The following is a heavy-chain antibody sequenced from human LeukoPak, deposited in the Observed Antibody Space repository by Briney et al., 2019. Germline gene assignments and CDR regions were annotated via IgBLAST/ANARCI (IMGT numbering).Heavy chain of an antibody. CDR2: IIPHVGSP. J-gene: IGHJ1*01. D-gene: IGHD3/OR15-3a*01. V-gene: IGHV1-69*13. CDR1: GDTFSYHS. CDR3: ARGGLVYDFLTGYYAPGLEYFHH. Sequence: SVKVSCKTFGDTFSYHSINWVRQAPGQGLQWLGGIIPHVGSPRYTERSQDRITITADESTTTAYLELSSLRSDDTAVYYCARGGLVYDFLTGYYAPGLEYFHHWGQGSLVIVSS.